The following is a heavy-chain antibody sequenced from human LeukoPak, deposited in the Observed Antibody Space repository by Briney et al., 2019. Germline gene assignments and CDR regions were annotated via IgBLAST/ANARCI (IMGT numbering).Heavy chain of an antibody. V-gene: IGHV3-23*01. CDR3: ARSARADY. D-gene: IGHD6-6*01. J-gene: IGHJ4*02. CDR1: GFTFSSYA. CDR2: ISGSGGST. Sequence: GGSLRLSCAASGFTFSSYAMSWVRQAPGKGLEWVSGISGSGGSTDYADSVKGRFTISRDNAKNSLYLQMNSLRAEDTAVYYCARSARADYWGQGTLVTVSS.